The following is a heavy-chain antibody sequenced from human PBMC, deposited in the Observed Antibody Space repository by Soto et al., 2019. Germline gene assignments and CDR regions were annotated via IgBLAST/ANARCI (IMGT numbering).Heavy chain of an antibody. V-gene: IGHV4-61*01. D-gene: IGHD2-21*01. CDR1: AGSVSSGSYY. CDR3: ARDTPVGEYGMDV. CDR2: IYYSGSA. Sequence: PSETLSLTCTVSAGSVSSGSYYWSWIRQPPGKGLEWIGYIYYSGSANYNPSLKSRVTISIDTSKNQFSLKLYSVTAADTAVYYCARDTPVGEYGMDVWGQGTTVTVSS. J-gene: IGHJ6*02.